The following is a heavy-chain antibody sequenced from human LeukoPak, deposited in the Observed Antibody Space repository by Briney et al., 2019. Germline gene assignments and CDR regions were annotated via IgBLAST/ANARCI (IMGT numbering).Heavy chain of an antibody. D-gene: IGHD2-8*02. J-gene: IGHJ4*02. CDR1: GFTFSSYG. CDR2: IGGTGYST. V-gene: IGHV3-23*01. Sequence: PGGSLRLSCAASGFTFSSYGMSWVRQAPGKGLEWVSAIGGTGYSTYYADSVKGRFSISRDNSKNTLYLHMNSLRAEDTAVYYCAKDRLPDGVWSIDYWGQGTLVTVSS. CDR3: AKDRLPDGVWSIDY.